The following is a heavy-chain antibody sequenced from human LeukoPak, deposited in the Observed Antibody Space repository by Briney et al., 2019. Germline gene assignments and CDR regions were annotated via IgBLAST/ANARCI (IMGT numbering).Heavy chain of an antibody. D-gene: IGHD3-22*01. CDR3: ARGYYETTEGSNEY. CDR2: IDTDGSST. CDR1: GFTFENYW. Sequence: GGSLRLSCAASGFTFENYWMHWVRQAPGKGLVWVSRIDTDGSSTNYADSVKGRFTISRDNAKNTVYLQMNSLRAEDTAVYYCARGYYETTEGSNEYWGQGTLVTVSS. J-gene: IGHJ4*02. V-gene: IGHV3-74*01.